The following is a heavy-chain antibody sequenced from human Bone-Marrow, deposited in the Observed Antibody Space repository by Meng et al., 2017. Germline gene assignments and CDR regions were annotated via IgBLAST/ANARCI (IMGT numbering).Heavy chain of an antibody. Sequence: QGHLQQWGAGLLKPSGTLSLTCAVYGGSFSGYYWSWIRQPPGKGLEWIGEINHSGSTNYNPSLKSRVTISVDTSKNQFSLKLSSVTAADTAVYYCARAPTSGQWLARKFDYWGQGTLVTVSS. D-gene: IGHD6-19*01. V-gene: IGHV4-34*01. CDR1: GGSFSGYY. J-gene: IGHJ4*02. CDR2: INHSGST. CDR3: ARAPTSGQWLARKFDY.